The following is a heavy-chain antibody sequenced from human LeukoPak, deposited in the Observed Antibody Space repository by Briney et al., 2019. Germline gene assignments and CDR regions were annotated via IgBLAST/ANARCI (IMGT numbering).Heavy chain of an antibody. D-gene: IGHD2-2*01. CDR1: GFTFSSYG. CDR2: IWYDGSNK. CDR3: ARDSTDCSSTSCRRRYYYGMDV. J-gene: IGHJ6*02. V-gene: IGHV3-33*01. Sequence: GGSLRLSCAASGFTFSSYGMHWVRQAPGKGLEWVAVIWYDGSNKYYADSVKGRFTISRDNSKNTLYLQMNSLRAEDTAVYYCARDSTDCSSTSCRRRYYYGMDVWGQGTTVTVSS.